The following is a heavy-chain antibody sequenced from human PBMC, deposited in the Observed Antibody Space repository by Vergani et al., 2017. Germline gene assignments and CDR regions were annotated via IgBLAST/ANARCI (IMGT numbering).Heavy chain of an antibody. D-gene: IGHD3-3*01. J-gene: IGHJ4*02. Sequence: QVQLQESGPGLVKPSETLSLTCSVSGYSISRGYYWGWIRQPPGKGLEWIATVFHSGSAYYNPSLRRRVTISVETSKNQFSLRLTTLTAADTAVYYCARENATYDFWSVYDPCYFDYWGQGTLVTVSS. V-gene: IGHV4-38-2*02. CDR3: ARENATYDFWSVYDPCYFDY. CDR2: VFHSGSA. CDR1: GYSISRGYY.